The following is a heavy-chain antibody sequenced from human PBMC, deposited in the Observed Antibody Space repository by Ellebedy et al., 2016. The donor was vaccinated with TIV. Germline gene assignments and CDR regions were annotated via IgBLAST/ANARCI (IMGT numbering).Heavy chain of an antibody. CDR2: MNGDGNER. V-gene: IGHV3-7*01. CDR3: TKDGSGTMNF. D-gene: IGHD1-1*01. J-gene: IGHJ4*02. Sequence: GESLKISCAVSGFTFSTYWMSWVRQAPGQGLEWVANMNGDGNERYSVDSVEGRFTISRDNTRNALYLQMTSLRADETAVYYCTKDGSGTMNFWGQGTLVTVSS. CDR1: GFTFSTYW.